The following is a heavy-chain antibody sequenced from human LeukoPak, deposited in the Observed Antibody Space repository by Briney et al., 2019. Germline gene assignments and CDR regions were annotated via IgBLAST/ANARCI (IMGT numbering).Heavy chain of an antibody. V-gene: IGHV4-34*01. Sequence: PSETLSLTCAVYGGSFSGYYWSWIRQPPGKGLEWIGEINHSGSTNYNPSLKSRVTISVDTSKNQFSLKLSSVTAADTAVYYCARGHPPNYCSSTSCPRGAYGMDVWGQGTTVTVSS. CDR2: INHSGST. CDR3: ARGHPPNYCSSTSCPRGAYGMDV. J-gene: IGHJ6*02. CDR1: GGSFSGYY. D-gene: IGHD2-2*01.